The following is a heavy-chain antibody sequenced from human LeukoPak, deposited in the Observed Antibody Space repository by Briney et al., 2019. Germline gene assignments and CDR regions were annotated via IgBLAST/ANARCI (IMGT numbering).Heavy chain of an antibody. V-gene: IGHV6-1*01. J-gene: IGHJ3*01. D-gene: IGHD2-2*01. Sequence: SQTLSLTCAISGDTVSNNRAAWNWIRQSPSRGLEWLGRTYYGSKCYNDYAVSVKSRITINPDTSKNQFSLQLNSVTPEDTAMYYCARGTYIVVVPAAAGDYGDHTIATAFDVWGQGTMVTVSS. CDR2: TYYGSKCYN. CDR1: GDTVSNNRAA. CDR3: ARGTYIVVVPAAAGDYGDHTIATAFDV.